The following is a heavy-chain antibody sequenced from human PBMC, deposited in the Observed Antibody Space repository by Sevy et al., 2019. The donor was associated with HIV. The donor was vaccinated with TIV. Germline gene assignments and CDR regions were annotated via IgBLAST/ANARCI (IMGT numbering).Heavy chain of an antibody. D-gene: IGHD3-10*01. V-gene: IGHV3-21*01. CDR2: ISSSSSYI. CDR1: GFTFSSYS. J-gene: IGHJ4*02. Sequence: GGSLRLSCAASGFTFSSYSMNWVRQAPGKGLEWVSSISSSSSYIYYADSVKGRFTISRDNAKNSLYLQMNSLRAEDTVVYYCARDRAREAFDYWGQGTLVTVSS. CDR3: ARDRAREAFDY.